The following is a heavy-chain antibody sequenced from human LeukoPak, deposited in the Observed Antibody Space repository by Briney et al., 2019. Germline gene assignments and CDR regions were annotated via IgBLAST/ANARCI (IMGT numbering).Heavy chain of an antibody. CDR1: GGSISTSY. CDR2: IYYSGST. CDR3: ARGRELVDY. J-gene: IGHJ4*02. V-gene: IGHV4-59*01. Sequence: SETLSLTCTVSGGSISTSYWSWLRQSPGKGLEWIGYIYYSGSTNYNPSLKSRVTISVDTSKNQFSLKLSSVTAADTAVYYCARGRELVDYWGQGTLVTVSS. D-gene: IGHD1-26*01.